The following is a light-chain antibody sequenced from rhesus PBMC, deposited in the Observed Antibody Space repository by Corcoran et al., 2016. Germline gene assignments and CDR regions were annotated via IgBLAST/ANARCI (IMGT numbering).Light chain of an antibody. V-gene: IGKV1-37*01. J-gene: IGKJ1*01. CDR3: QQYNSDPGT. CDR2: YAS. CDR1: QGISSY. Sequence: DIQMTQSPSFLSASVGDRVTITCRASQGISSYLAWYQQKPGKAPKPLIYYASNLESGCPSRFSGSGSGTEFTLTISSLQPEDFAVYYCQQYNSDPGTFGQGTKVEIK.